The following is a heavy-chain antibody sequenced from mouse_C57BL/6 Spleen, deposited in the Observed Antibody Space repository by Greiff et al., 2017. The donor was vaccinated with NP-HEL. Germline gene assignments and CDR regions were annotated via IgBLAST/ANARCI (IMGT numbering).Heavy chain of an antibody. CDR3: ARSITTVVATGYFDY. D-gene: IGHD1-1*01. CDR1: GYTFTSYW. Sequence: QVQLKQPGAELVRPGSSVKLSCKASGYTFTSYWMDWVKQRPGQGLEWIGNIYPSDSETHYNQKFKDKATLTVDKSSSTAYMQLSSLTSEDSAVYYCARSITTVVATGYFDYWGQGTTLTVSS. CDR2: IYPSDSET. J-gene: IGHJ2*01. V-gene: IGHV1-61*01.